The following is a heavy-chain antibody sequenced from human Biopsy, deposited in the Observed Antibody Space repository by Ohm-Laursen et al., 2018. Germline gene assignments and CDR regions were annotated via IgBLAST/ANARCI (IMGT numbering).Heavy chain of an antibody. D-gene: IGHD2-21*01. CDR2: IYNTERT. CDR1: GGSVSSSNYY. CDR3: AIDRVPRRGVMPVYYYGMDV. J-gene: IGHJ6*02. V-gene: IGHV4-61*01. Sequence: SDTLSLTCSVSGGSVSSSNYYWNWIRQTPGKGLEWIGSIYNTERTNYNPSLKSRVTISLDTSKNQFSLELSSVIPSDTAVYYCAIDRVPRRGVMPVYYYGMDVWGQGSTVTVSS.